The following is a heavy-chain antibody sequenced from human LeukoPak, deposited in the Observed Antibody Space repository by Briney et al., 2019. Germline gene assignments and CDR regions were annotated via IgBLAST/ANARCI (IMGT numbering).Heavy chain of an antibody. Sequence: GGSLRLSCAASGFTFSSYAMSWVRQAPGKGLEWVAAISGSGDRNYYADSVKGRFTISRDNAKNTLYLQMNSLRAEDTAVYYCAKDRDYYDSSGYILWGQGTLVTVSS. J-gene: IGHJ4*02. CDR1: GFTFSSYA. D-gene: IGHD3-22*01. CDR3: AKDRDYYDSSGYIL. CDR2: ISGSGDRN. V-gene: IGHV3-23*01.